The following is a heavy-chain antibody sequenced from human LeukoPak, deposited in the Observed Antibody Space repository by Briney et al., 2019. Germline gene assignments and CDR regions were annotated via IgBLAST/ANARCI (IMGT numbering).Heavy chain of an antibody. CDR2: INHSGST. J-gene: IGHJ4*02. V-gene: IGHV4-39*07. Sequence: SETLSLTCTVSGDSVSRSSYYWDWIRQPPGKGLEWIGEINHSGSTNYNPSLKSRVTISVDTSKNQFSLKLSSVTAADTAVYYCARGGVSIAARPFDYWGQGTLVTVSS. CDR1: GDSVSRSSYY. CDR3: ARGGVSIAARPFDY. D-gene: IGHD6-6*01.